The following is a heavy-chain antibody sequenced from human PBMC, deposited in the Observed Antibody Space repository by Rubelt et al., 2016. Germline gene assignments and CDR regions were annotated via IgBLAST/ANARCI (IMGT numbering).Heavy chain of an antibody. CDR1: S. V-gene: IGHV3-21*01. D-gene: IGHD6-13*01. CDR3: TGGDSSSVFDY. J-gene: IGHJ4*02. Sequence: SMNWVRQAPGKGLEWVSSISSSSSYIYYADSVKGRFTISRDNAKNSLYLHMNSLRAEDTAVYYCTGGDSSSVFDYWGQGTPVTVSS. CDR2: ISSSSSYI.